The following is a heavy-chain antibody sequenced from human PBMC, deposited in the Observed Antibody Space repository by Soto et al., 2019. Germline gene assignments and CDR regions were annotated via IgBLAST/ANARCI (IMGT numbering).Heavy chain of an antibody. D-gene: IGHD3-3*01. CDR1: GDTVSSRSHY. J-gene: IGHJ6*02. V-gene: IGHV4-61*01. CDR2: IFYSGST. Sequence: PSETLSLTCIVSGDTVSSRSHYWSWVRQPPGKGLEWIGYIFYSGSTNYNPSLKSRATLSIDTSKNQFSLNLSSVTAADTAVYYCARARHYDFWSGYYRHGMDVWGQGTTVTVSS. CDR3: ARARHYDFWSGYYRHGMDV.